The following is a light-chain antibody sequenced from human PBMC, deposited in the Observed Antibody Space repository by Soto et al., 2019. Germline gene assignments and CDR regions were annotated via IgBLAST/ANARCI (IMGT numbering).Light chain of an antibody. J-gene: IGLJ1*01. Sequence: QSVLTQPASVSGSPGHSITISCTGTTSDVGAYNYVSWYQLHPGKAPKVIIHEVTNRPSGISHRFFGSKSGNTASLTISGLRAEDEADYICASYSTITPFVFGTGTKLTVL. V-gene: IGLV2-14*01. CDR1: TSDVGAYNY. CDR3: ASYSTITPFV. CDR2: EVT.